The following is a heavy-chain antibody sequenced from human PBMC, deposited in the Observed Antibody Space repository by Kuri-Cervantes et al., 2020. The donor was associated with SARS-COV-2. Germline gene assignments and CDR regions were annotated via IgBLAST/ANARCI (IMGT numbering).Heavy chain of an antibody. CDR3: ASLAVAGIGAGGYFDY. J-gene: IGHJ4*02. CDR2: INPNSGGT. D-gene: IGHD6-19*01. V-gene: IGHV1-2*02. CDR1: GYTFTGYY. Sequence: ASVKVSCKASGYTFTGYYMHWVRQAPGQGLEWMGWINPNSGGTNYAQKFQGRVTITADESTSTAYMELSSLRSEDTAVYYCASLAVAGIGAGGYFDYWGQGTLVTVSS.